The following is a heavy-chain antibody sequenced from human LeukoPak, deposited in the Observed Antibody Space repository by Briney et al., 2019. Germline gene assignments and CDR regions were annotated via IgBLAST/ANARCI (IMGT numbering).Heavy chain of an antibody. Sequence: GESLKISCKGSGYSFTTYWIGWVRQMPGKGLEWMGIIYPVDSGIRISPSFQGQVTISVDKSISTAYLQWSSLKASDTAIYYCARRAVVIGVGYFDYWGQGTLVTVSS. CDR1: GYSFTTYW. CDR2: IYPVDSGI. J-gene: IGHJ4*02. D-gene: IGHD4-23*01. CDR3: ARRAVVIGVGYFDY. V-gene: IGHV5-51*01.